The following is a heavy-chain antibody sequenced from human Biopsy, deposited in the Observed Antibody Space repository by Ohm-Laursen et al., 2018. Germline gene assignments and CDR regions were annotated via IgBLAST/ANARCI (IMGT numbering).Heavy chain of an antibody. Sequence: SLRLSCSASGFIFSEYYMSWIRQAPGKGLEWLSYISSSGGTTDYADSVKGRFTISRDNAKNTLYLQMNSLRAEDTAVYYCATSTMVRSSGHAFDIWGQGTVVTVS. D-gene: IGHD3-10*01. CDR1: GFIFSEYY. CDR3: ATSTMVRSSGHAFDI. J-gene: IGHJ3*02. CDR2: ISSSGGTT. V-gene: IGHV3-11*04.